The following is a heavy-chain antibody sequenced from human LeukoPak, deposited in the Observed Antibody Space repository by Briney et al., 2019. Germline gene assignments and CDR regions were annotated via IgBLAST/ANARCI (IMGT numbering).Heavy chain of an antibody. Sequence: SETLSLTCTVSGGSISSSSYYWSWIRQPPGKGLEWIGEINHSGSTNYNPSLKSRVTISVDTSKNQFSPKLSSVTAADTAVYYCARGQPSGVVVPAAPYYYMDVWGKGTTVTVSS. CDR1: GGSISSSSYY. CDR2: INHSGST. D-gene: IGHD2-2*01. CDR3: ARGQPSGVVVPAAPYYYMDV. V-gene: IGHV4-39*07. J-gene: IGHJ6*03.